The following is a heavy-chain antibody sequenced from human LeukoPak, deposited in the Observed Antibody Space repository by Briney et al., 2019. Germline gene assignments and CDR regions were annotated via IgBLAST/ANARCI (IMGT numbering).Heavy chain of an antibody. D-gene: IGHD1-26*01. Sequence: PGGSLRLSCVASGFTFSSYSMNWARQAPGKGLEWVSSISSSSSYIYYADSVKGRFTISRDNAKNSLYLQMNSLRAEDTAVYYCARANGVGATHFDYWGQGTLVTVSS. CDR1: GFTFSSYS. CDR3: ARANGVGATHFDY. J-gene: IGHJ4*02. V-gene: IGHV3-21*01. CDR2: ISSSSSYI.